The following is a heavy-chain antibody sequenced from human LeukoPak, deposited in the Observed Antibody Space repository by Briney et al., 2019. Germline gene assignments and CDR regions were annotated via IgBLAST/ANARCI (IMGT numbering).Heavy chain of an antibody. CDR2: INHSGST. Sequence: SETLSLTCAVYGGSFSGYYWSWIRQPPGKGLEWIGEINHSGSTNYNPSLKSRVTISVDTSKNQFSLKLSSVTVADTAVYYCARDSHYSTSSPYYYYYTNVWGEGTTVTISS. V-gene: IGHV4-34*01. D-gene: IGHD6-6*01. CDR3: ARDSHYSTSSPYYYYYTNV. CDR1: GGSFSGYY. J-gene: IGHJ6*03.